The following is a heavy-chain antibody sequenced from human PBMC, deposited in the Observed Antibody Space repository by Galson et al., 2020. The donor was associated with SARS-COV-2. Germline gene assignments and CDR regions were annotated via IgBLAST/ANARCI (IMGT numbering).Heavy chain of an antibody. J-gene: IGHJ6*02. D-gene: IGHD5-12*01. CDR1: GFTFSDYV. V-gene: IGHV3-21*01. CDR3: ARVPSGHDWDYYYCLDV. Sequence: GESLKISCVASGFTFSDYVFSWVRQAPGKGLEWVSSIVGTSDEIYYADSVKGRFTISRDNAKNSLYLTMNSLRADETAVYYCARVPSGHDWDYYYCLDVWGQGTAVNVSS. CDR2: IVGTSDEI.